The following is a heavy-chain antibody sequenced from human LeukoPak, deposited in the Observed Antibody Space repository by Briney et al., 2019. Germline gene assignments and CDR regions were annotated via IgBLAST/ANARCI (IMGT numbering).Heavy chain of an antibody. CDR3: ARDTPTGTTEYYYYGMDV. J-gene: IGHJ6*02. CDR2: ISSSSSYI. D-gene: IGHD1-7*01. V-gene: IGHV3-21*01. Sequence: PGGSLRLSCAASGFTLSSYSMNWVRQAPGKGLEWVSSISSSSSYIYYADSVKGRFTISRDNAKNSLYLQMNSLRAEDTAVYYCARDTPTGTTEYYYYGMDVWGQGTTVTVSS. CDR1: GFTLSSYS.